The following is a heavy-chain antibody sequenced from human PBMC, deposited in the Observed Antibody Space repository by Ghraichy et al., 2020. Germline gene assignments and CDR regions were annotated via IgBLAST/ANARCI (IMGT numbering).Heavy chain of an antibody. CDR1: GATFSSYA. J-gene: IGHJ3*02. Sequence: SVKVSCKASGATFSSYAISWVRQAPGLGLEWMGGIIPIFGTANYAQKFQGRVTITADESTSTAYMELSSLRSEDTAVYYCARDNKGFDAFDIWGQGTMVTVSS. CDR2: IIPIFGTA. CDR3: ARDNKGFDAFDI. V-gene: IGHV1-69*13. D-gene: IGHD2/OR15-2a*01.